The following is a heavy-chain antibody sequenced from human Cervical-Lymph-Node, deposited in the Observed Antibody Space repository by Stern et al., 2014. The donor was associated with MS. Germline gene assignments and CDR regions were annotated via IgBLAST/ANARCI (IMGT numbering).Heavy chain of an antibody. Sequence: EESGPTLLKHTQTLTLTCSFSGFSLTTRDVAVGWIRQPPGKALEWLALVYWDDDERYSPSLKNRLSISKDTFRNRVVLTMTGMDPVDTGTYFCARRMVRSDYFDYWGQGILVTVSS. CDR2: VYWDDDE. CDR3: ARRMVRSDYFDY. D-gene: IGHD3-10*01. CDR1: GFSLTTRDVA. J-gene: IGHJ4*02. V-gene: IGHV2-5*02.